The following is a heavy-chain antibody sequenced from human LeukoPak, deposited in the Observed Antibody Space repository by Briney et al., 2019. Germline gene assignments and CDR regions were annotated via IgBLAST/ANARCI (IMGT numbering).Heavy chain of an antibody. CDR1: GFTCSSYT. J-gene: IGHJ4*02. D-gene: IGHD6-13*01. V-gene: IGHV3-48*01. CDR3: ARGNTWYYVDY. Sequence: GGSLRLSCAASGFTCSSYTMNWVRQAPGKGLEWVLYISSSSSSIYYADSVKGRFSISRDNAKNSLYLQMNSLRAEDTAVYYCARGNTWYYVDYWGQGTLVTVSS. CDR2: ISSSSSSI.